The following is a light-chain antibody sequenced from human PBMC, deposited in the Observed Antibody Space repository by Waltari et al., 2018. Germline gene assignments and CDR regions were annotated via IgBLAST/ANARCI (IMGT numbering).Light chain of an antibody. CDR2: DSS. J-gene: IGKJ2*03. Sequence: IQMTQSPSSLSISVGDRVTITCRASQSVSTFLNWYQQKPGKSPKILIYDSSKLQTGVPSRFSGSGSGTDFTLTISSVQPEDFATYFCLQTYTTPYSFGQGT. V-gene: IGKV1-39*01. CDR3: LQTYTTPYS. CDR1: QSVSTF.